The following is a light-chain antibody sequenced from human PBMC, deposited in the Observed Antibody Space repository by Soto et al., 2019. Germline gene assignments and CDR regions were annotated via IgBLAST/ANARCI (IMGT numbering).Light chain of an antibody. V-gene: IGKV3-11*01. CDR2: DTS. CDR1: QSVSSY. Sequence: EIVLTQSPATLSLSPGERATLSCRASQSVSSYLAWYQQKPGQAPRLLIYDTSNRATGIPARFSGSGSGTDFTLTISSLEPEDFAVYYCQHRANWPLTFGGGTTVEIK. CDR3: QHRANWPLT. J-gene: IGKJ4*01.